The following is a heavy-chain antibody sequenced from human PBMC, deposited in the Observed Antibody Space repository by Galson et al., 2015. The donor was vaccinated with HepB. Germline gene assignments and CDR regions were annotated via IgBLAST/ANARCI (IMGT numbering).Heavy chain of an antibody. V-gene: IGHV3-7*03. CDR2: IKQDGSEA. J-gene: IGHJ4*02. CDR3: ARGPRYYYESSGPGYFDY. Sequence: SLRLSCAVSGFTLSSFWMTWVRQAPGKGLEWVANIKQDGSEANYVDSVRSRFTISRHNFKNTLYLQMNGLRAEDTAVYYCARGPRYYYESSGPGYFDYWGQGTLVTVSS. D-gene: IGHD3-22*01. CDR1: GFTLSSFW.